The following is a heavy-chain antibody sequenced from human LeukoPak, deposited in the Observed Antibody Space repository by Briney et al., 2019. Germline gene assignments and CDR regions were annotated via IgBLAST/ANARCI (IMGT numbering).Heavy chain of an antibody. CDR1: GYTFTSYD. J-gene: IGHJ4*02. Sequence: ASVKVSCKDSGYTFTSYDINWVRQATGQGLEWMGWMNPNSGNTGYAQKFQGRVTMTRNTSISTAYMELSSLRSEDTAVYYCARDPPRATMVRGAGGDYWGQGTLVTVSS. CDR2: MNPNSGNT. V-gene: IGHV1-8*01. D-gene: IGHD3-10*01. CDR3: ARDPPRATMVRGAGGDY.